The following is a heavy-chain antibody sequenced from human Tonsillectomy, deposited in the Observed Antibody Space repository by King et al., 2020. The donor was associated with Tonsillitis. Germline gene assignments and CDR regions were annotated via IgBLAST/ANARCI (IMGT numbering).Heavy chain of an antibody. CDR1: GGSLSSSY. CDR2: IYYSGST. CDR3: ARETSVAPAGFDWFFDR. J-gene: IGHJ2*01. D-gene: IGHD6-19*01. Sequence: VQLQESGPRLVKPSENLSLTCTVSGGSLSSSYWGWIRQPPGEGLEWIGSIYYSGSTHDNPSLKSRVTISVDASKNQFSLKLASVTAADTAVYFCARETSVAPAGFDWFFDRWGRGTLVTVSS. V-gene: IGHV4-59*12.